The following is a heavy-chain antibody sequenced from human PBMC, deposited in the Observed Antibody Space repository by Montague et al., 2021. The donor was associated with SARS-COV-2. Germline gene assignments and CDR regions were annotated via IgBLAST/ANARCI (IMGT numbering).Heavy chain of an antibody. CDR2: ISSSSSYT. Sequence: SLRLSCAASGFTFSSYSMNWVRQAPGKGLEWVSSISSSSSYTNYADSVKGRFTISRDNAKNSLYLQMNSLRAEDTAVYYCARQGRYFDWLLMARGHQRTEGVDYWGQGTLVTVSS. J-gene: IGHJ4*02. D-gene: IGHD3-9*01. CDR1: GFTFSSYS. V-gene: IGHV3-21*04. CDR3: ARQGRYFDWLLMARGHQRTEGVDY.